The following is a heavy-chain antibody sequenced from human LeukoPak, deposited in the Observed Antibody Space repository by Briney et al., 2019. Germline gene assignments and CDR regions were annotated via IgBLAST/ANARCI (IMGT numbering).Heavy chain of an antibody. CDR2: IYHSGIT. Sequence: SETLSLTCTVSGGSISSYHWSWIRQPPRKGLEWIGYIYHSGITYYNPALKSRVTISVDRSKNQFSLKLSSVTAADTAVYYCAREGTAGTNLNWFDPWGQGTLVTVSS. J-gene: IGHJ5*02. V-gene: IGHV4-59*01. CDR3: AREGTAGTNLNWFDP. D-gene: IGHD1-1*01. CDR1: GGSISSYH.